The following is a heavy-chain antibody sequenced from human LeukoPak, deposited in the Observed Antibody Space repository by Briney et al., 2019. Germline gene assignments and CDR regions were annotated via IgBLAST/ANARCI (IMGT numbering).Heavy chain of an antibody. J-gene: IGHJ3*02. CDR2: ISSSSSYI. CDR3: PRDPRISFLEWSRIRQGAAFDI. V-gene: IGHV3-21*01. CDR1: GFTFSSYS. D-gene: IGHD3-3*01. Sequence: PGGSLRLSCAASGFTFSSYSMNWVRQAPGKGLEWVSSISSSSSYIYYADSVKGRFTISRDDAKNSLYLQMNSLRAEDTAVYYCPRDPRISFLEWSRIRQGAAFDIWGQGTMVTVSS.